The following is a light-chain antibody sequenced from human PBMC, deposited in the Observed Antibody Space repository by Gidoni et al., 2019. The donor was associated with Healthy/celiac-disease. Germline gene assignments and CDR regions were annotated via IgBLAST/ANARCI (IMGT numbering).Light chain of an antibody. CDR2: RNN. J-gene: IGLJ3*02. V-gene: IGLV1-47*01. CDR1: SSNIGSNY. CDR3: AAWDDSLSGHWV. Sequence: QSVLTQPPSASGTPGQTVTISCSGSSSNIGSNYVYWYQQLPGTAPKLLIYRNNPRPSGVPDRFSGSKSGTSASLAISGLRSEDEADYYCAAWDDSLSGHWVFGGGTKLTVL.